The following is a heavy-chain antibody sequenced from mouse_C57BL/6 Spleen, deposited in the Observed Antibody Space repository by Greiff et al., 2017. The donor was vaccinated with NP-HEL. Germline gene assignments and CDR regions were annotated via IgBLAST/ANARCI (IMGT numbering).Heavy chain of an antibody. V-gene: IGHV2-3*01. CDR2: FCRDDST. J-gene: IGHJ1*03. CDR3: ANGDWYFDV. Sequence: QVQLKESGPGLVAPSQCLSITCTASGFSFTSYGVSWVRQPPGKGLEWLGVFCRDDSTNYHSALISRLSISKDNSKSQVFLKLNSLQTDDTATYYCANGDWYFDVWGTGTTVTVSS. CDR1: GFSFTSYG.